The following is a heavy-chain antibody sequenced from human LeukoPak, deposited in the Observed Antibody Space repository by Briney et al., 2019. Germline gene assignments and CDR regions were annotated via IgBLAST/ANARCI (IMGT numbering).Heavy chain of an antibody. CDR1: GFTFSSYA. V-gene: IGHV3-23*01. D-gene: IGHD6-13*01. CDR3: AKVSWANYFDY. J-gene: IGHJ4*02. Sequence: GGSLRLSCAVSGFTFSSYAMSWVRQAPGKGLEWVSTISGSGDNTYSADSVRGRFTISRDNSKNTLYLQMNSLRAEDTAIYYCAKVSWANYFDYWGQGTLVTASS. CDR2: ISGSGDNT.